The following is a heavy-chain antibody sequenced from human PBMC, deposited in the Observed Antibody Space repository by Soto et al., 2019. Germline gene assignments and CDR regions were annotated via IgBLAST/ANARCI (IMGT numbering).Heavy chain of an antibody. V-gene: IGHV1-69*02. D-gene: IGHD3-10*01. CDR2: IIPILGIA. CDR3: AKGTLLWLGERTQGYYYYYGMDV. CDR1: GGTFSSYT. J-gene: IGHJ6*02. Sequence: QVQLVQSGAEVKKPGSSVKVSCKASGGTFSSYTISWVRQAPGQGLEWMGRIIPILGIANYAQKFQGRVTIAAEKSTSTAYMELGSVRSEDTGVYYCAKGTLLWLGERTQGYYYYYGMDVWGQGTTVTVSS.